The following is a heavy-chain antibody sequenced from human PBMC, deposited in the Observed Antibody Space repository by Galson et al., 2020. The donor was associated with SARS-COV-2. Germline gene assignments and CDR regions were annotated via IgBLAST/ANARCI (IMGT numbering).Heavy chain of an antibody. CDR1: SGSMTYYY. Sequence: SETLSLTCTVSSGSMTYYYWSWIRQPPGKGLEWIGSIYYSGSTHYNPSLTSRLTISVDTSKNQFSLRLRSVTAADTAVYYCARHWGSSNLDPRADWGQGTLVGVSS. J-gene: IGHJ4*02. CDR2: IYYSGST. D-gene: IGHD6-13*01. CDR3: ARHWGSSNLDPRAD. V-gene: IGHV4-59*08.